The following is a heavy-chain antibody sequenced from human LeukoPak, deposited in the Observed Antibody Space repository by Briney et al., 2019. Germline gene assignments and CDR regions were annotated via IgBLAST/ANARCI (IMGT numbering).Heavy chain of an antibody. V-gene: IGHV4-59*11. CDR2: IYYSGST. CDR1: GGSISSHY. CDR3: ARGYYPSWFDP. D-gene: IGHD2-8*01. J-gene: IGHJ5*02. Sequence: PSETLSLTCTVSGGSISSHYWSWIWQPPGKGLEWIGYIYYSGSTNYNPSLKSRVTISVDTSKDQFSLKLSSVTAADTAVYYCARGYYPSWFDPWGQGTLVTVSS.